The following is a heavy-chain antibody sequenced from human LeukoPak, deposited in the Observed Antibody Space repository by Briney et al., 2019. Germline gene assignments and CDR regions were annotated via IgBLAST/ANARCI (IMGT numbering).Heavy chain of an antibody. D-gene: IGHD2-15*01. J-gene: IGHJ4*02. CDR1: GSSFTSYW. V-gene: IGHV5-51*01. CDR2: IYPGDSDT. Sequence: GESLKLSCNGLGSSFTSYWIGWVRQLPGKGLEWMGIIYPGDSDTRYSPSFQGQVTISADKSISTAYLQWSSRKASDTAMYYCARFRLYCSGGSCYPDYWGQGTLVTVSS. CDR3: ARFRLYCSGGSCYPDY.